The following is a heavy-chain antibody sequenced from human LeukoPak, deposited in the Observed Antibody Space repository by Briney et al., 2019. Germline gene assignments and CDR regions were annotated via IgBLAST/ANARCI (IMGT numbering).Heavy chain of an antibody. D-gene: IGHD3-3*01. CDR3: AKVAIRFLEWLSYQIRWYYFDY. J-gene: IGHJ4*02. CDR2: ISGSGGST. CDR1: GFTFSSYA. V-gene: IGHV3-23*01. Sequence: GGSLRLSCAASGFTFSSYAMSWVRQAPGKGLEWVSAISGSGGSTYYADSVKGRFTISRDNSKNTLYLQMNSLRAEDTAVYYCAKVAIRFLEWLSYQIRWYYFDYWGQGTLVTVSS.